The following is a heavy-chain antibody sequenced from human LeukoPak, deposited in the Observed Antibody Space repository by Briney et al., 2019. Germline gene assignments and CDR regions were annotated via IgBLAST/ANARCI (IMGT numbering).Heavy chain of an antibody. CDR1: GGSISSSSYY. Sequence: SETLSLTCTVSGGSISSSSYYWGWIRQPPGKGLEWIGYIYYSGSTYYNPSLKSRVTMSVDTSKNQFSLKLSSVTAADTAVYYCARASWTEVTCWFDPWGQGTLVTVSS. D-gene: IGHD1-1*01. CDR3: ARASWTEVTCWFDP. CDR2: IYYSGST. J-gene: IGHJ5*02. V-gene: IGHV4-39*07.